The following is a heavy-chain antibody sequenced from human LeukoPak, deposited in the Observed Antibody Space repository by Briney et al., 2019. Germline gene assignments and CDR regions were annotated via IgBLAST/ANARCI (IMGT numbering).Heavy chain of an antibody. V-gene: IGHV1-8*03. CDR1: GYTFTSYD. CDR2: MNSNSGNT. J-gene: IGHJ5*02. D-gene: IGHD5-12*01. Sequence: ASVKVSCKASGYTFTSYDINWVRQATGQGLEWMGWMNSNSGNTGYAQKFQARVTFTRITSISTAYMELRSLRSEDTAVYYCARVTENSGYDNTPASGWFDPWGQGTLVTVSS. CDR3: ARVTENSGYDNTPASGWFDP.